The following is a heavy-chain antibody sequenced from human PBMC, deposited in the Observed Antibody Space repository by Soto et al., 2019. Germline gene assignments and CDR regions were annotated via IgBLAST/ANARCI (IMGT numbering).Heavy chain of an antibody. CDR2: IYSGGNI. Sequence: PGGSLRLSCAASGFTVSNNFLMWVRQAPWKGLEWVSLIYSGGNIHYADSVKGRFTISRDGSKNMLFLQMNSLRAVDTAMYYCGRHLGQWGQGTMGTVS. D-gene: IGHD3-10*01. CDR3: GRHLGQ. J-gene: IGHJ3*01. V-gene: IGHV3-53*01. CDR1: GFTVSNNF.